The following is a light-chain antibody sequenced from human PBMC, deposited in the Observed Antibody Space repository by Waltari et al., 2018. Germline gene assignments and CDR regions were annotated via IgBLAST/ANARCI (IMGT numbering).Light chain of an antibody. Sequence: SYVVTQSPSVSVAPGETARITCGGDNIGSKSVHWYQQRPGQAPVLVISYDSDRPSVIPERFSGSNSGNTATLTISWVEAEDEADYDCLVWHSTIDHQGVFGGGTKLTVL. CDR3: LVWHSTIDHQGV. V-gene: IGLV3-21*04. CDR2: YDS. J-gene: IGLJ2*01. CDR1: NIGSKS.